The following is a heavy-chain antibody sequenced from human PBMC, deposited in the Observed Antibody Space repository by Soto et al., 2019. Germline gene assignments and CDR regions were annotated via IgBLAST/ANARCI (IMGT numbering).Heavy chain of an antibody. CDR3: ARDNGYCTNGVCHGGLYYYYGMDV. D-gene: IGHD2-8*01. Sequence: QVQLQESGPGLVKPSQTLSLTCTVSGGSISSGDYYWSWIRQPPGKGLEWIGYIYYSGSTYYNPSLKSRVTISVDTSKNQFSLKLSSVTAADTAVYYCARDNGYCTNGVCHGGLYYYYGMDVWGQGTTVTVSS. J-gene: IGHJ6*02. V-gene: IGHV4-30-4*01. CDR2: IYYSGST. CDR1: GGSISSGDYY.